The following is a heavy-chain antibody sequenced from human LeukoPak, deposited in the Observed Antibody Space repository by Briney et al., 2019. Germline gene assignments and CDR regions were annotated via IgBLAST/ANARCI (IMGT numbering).Heavy chain of an antibody. V-gene: IGHV4-61*01. CDR3: ARVFNWFDP. Sequence: TSETLSLTCTVSGDSVSSRSYYWSWIRQPPGTGLEWIGYIYYSGSTNYNPSLKSRVTISVDTSKNQFSLKLSSVTAADTAIYYCARVFNWFDPWGQGALVTVSS. CDR2: IYYSGST. CDR1: GDSVSSRSYY. J-gene: IGHJ5*02.